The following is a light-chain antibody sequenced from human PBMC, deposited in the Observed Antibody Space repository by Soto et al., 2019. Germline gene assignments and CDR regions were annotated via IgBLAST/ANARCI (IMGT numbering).Light chain of an antibody. Sequence: QSVLSQPPSVSGAPGQRVTISCTGSSSNIGAGYDAHWFQQVLGTAPKLLIYGSTNRPSGVPDRFSGSKSGTSASLAITGLQAEDEADYYCQSYDSSLGGNYVFGTGTKV. CDR2: GST. J-gene: IGLJ1*01. CDR3: QSYDSSLGGNYV. CDR1: SSNIGAGYD. V-gene: IGLV1-40*01.